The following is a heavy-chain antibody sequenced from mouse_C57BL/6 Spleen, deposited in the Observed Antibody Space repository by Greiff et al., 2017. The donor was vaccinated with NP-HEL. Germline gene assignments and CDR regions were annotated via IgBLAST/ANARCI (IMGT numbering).Heavy chain of an antibody. CDR2: INYDGSST. CDR3: ARGKDDYDMVFDY. D-gene: IGHD2-4*01. CDR1: GFTFSDYY. Sequence: EVKLVESEGGLVQPGSSMKLSCTASGFTFSDYYMAWVRQVPEKGLEWVANINYDGSSTYYLDSLKSRFIISRDNAKNILYLQMSSLKSEDTATYYCARGKDDYDMVFDYWGQGTTLTVSS. J-gene: IGHJ2*01. V-gene: IGHV5-16*01.